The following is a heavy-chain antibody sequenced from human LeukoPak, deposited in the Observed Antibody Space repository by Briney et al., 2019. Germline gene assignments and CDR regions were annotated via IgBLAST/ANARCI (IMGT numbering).Heavy chain of an antibody. CDR1: GFTFSSYS. D-gene: IGHD6-13*01. V-gene: IGHV3-21*01. J-gene: IGHJ4*02. CDR3: ARDIKAAGVFDY. Sequence: GGSLRLSCAASGFTFSSYSMNWVRQAPGKGLEWVSSITSSSSHIYYADSVKGRFTISRDNAKNSLYLQMNSLRAEDTAVYYCARDIKAAGVFDYWGQGTLVTVSS. CDR2: ITSSSSHI.